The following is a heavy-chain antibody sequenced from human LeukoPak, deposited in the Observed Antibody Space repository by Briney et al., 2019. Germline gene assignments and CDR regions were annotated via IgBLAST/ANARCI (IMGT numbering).Heavy chain of an antibody. CDR1: GGSFSGYY. CDR3: GTALGYCSGGSCRPYYYYAMDV. Sequence: SETLSLTCAVYGGSFSGYYWSWIRQPPGKGLEWIGEINHSGSTNYNPSLKSRVTISVDTSKNQFSLKLSSVTAADTAVYYCGTALGYCSGGSCRPYYYYAMDVWGQGTTVTVSS. D-gene: IGHD2-15*01. J-gene: IGHJ6*02. CDR2: INHSGST. V-gene: IGHV4-34*01.